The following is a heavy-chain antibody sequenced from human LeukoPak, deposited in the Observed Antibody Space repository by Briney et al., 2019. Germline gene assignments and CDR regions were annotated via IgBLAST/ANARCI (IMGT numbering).Heavy chain of an antibody. D-gene: IGHD2-2*02. CDR1: GGSISSYY. V-gene: IGHV4-59*01. J-gene: IGHJ5*02. CDR2: IYYSGST. Sequence: PSETLSLTCTVSGGSISSYYWSWIRQPPGKGLEWIGYIYYSGSTNYNPSLKSRVTISVDPSKNQFSLKLSSVTAADTAVYYCARIVPAAIPDNWFDPWGQGTLVTVSS. CDR3: ARIVPAAIPDNWFDP.